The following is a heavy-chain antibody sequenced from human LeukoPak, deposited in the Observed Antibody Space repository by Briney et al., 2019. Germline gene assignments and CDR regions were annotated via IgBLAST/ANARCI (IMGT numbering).Heavy chain of an antibody. D-gene: IGHD2-2*01. CDR3: ASSTSTPGGFDF. V-gene: IGHV3-66*01. Sequence: GGSLRLSCAASRISDYMIWVRQAPGTGLEGVSVIYTGDNTYYANSVKGRFTISRDNSQRMLYLQMNSLRAEDTSVYYCASSTSTPGGFDFWGQGTLVTVSS. CDR1: RISDY. J-gene: IGHJ4*02. CDR2: IYTGDNT.